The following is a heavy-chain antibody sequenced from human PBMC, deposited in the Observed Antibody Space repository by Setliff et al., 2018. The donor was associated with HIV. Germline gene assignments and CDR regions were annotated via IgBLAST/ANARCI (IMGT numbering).Heavy chain of an antibody. J-gene: IGHJ4*02. V-gene: IGHV3-30*02. CDR3: AKIQNPQGYYYDSSGYYPHPGSPDY. CDR1: GFTFSSYG. Sequence: PGESLKISCAASGFTFSSYGMHWVRQAPGKGLEWVAFIRYDGSNKYYADSVKGRFTISRDNSKNTLYLQMNSLRAEDTAVYYCAKIQNPQGYYYDSSGYYPHPGSPDYWGQGTLVTV. CDR2: IRYDGSNK. D-gene: IGHD3-22*01.